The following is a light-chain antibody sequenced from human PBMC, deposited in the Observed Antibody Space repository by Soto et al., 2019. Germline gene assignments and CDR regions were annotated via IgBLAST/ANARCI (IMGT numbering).Light chain of an antibody. CDR3: QQYSSYPWT. J-gene: IGKJ1*01. CDR1: QSIDNY. V-gene: IGKV1-16*01. CDR2: AAS. Sequence: DIQMTQSPSSLSSSVGDRVTITCRASQSIDNYLNWYQQKPGKAPKLLFYAASSFQSGVPSRFSGSGSGTEFTLTISSLQPDDFATYYCQQYSSYPWTFGQGTKVDIK.